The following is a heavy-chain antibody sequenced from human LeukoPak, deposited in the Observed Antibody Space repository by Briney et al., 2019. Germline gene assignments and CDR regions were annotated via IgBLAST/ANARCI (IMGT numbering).Heavy chain of an antibody. V-gene: IGHV1-18*01. Sequence: GPSVKFSSKASVYTFTSIGFSWGRQALGQGLEWMEWTSAYNGNTNYAQKLQGRVTMTTDTSTSTAYMELRSLRSDDTAVYYCARANMITFGGVIVLDAFDIWGQGTMVTVSS. J-gene: IGHJ3*02. CDR3: ARANMITFGGVIVLDAFDI. CDR2: TSAYNGNT. D-gene: IGHD3-16*02. CDR1: VYTFTSIG.